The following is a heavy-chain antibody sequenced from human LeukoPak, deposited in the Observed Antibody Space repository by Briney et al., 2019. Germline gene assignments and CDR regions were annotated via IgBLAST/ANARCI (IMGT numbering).Heavy chain of an antibody. CDR3: ARALWSGYYAIYWGAFDI. CDR1: GFTFSGSA. D-gene: IGHD3-3*01. J-gene: IGHJ3*02. V-gene: IGHV3-73*01. CDR2: IRSKANSYAT. Sequence: PGGSLRLSCAASGFTFSGSAMHWVRQASGKGLEWVGRIRSKANSYATAYAASVKGRFTISRDDSKNTAYLQMNSLKTEDTAVYYCARALWSGYYAIYWGAFDIWGQGTMVTVSS.